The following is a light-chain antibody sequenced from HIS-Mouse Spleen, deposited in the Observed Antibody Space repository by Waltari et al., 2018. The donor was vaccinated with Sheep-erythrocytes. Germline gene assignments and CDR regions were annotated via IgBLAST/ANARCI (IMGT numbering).Light chain of an antibody. CDR3: AAWDDSLSGPV. V-gene: IGLV1-47*01. CDR2: RNN. CDR1: SSNLGSNY. Sequence: QSVLTQPPSASGTPGQRVTISCSVSSSNLGSNYVYWYQQLPGTAPKLLIYRNNQRPSGVPDRFSGSKSGTSASLAISGLRSEDEADYYCAAWDDSLSGPVFGTGTKVTVL. J-gene: IGLJ1*01.